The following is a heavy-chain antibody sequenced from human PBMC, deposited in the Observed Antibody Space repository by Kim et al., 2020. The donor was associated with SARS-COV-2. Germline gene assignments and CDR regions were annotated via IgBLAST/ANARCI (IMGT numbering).Heavy chain of an antibody. Sequence: SETLSLTCSVSGASIGSSTYYWGWIRQPPGKGLEWIGSIYHSGSTYYNPSLKRRVTISVDTSKNQYSLRLSSVTAVDRAVYFCAGNSSTRGWYGDTPIDYWGQGTLVTVSS. CDR3: AGNSSTRGWYGDTPIDY. J-gene: IGHJ4*02. V-gene: IGHV4-39*07. D-gene: IGHD6-19*01. CDR1: GASIGSSTYY. CDR2: IYHSGST.